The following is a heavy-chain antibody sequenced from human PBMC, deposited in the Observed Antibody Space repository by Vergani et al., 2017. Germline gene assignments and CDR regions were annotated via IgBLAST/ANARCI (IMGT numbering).Heavy chain of an antibody. V-gene: IGHV2-5*04. J-gene: IGHJ6*03. D-gene: IGHD1-7*01. CDR2: IYWNDDQ. CDR3: VCRKTGCGTTGYLYPFLYYDCMDV. CDR1: GFSLNTRGVS. Sequence: QITLKESGPTLVKPTQTLTLTCTFSGFSLNTRGVSVAWIRQPPGKALDWLALIYWNDDQHYSPSLNNRVTITKDTSKNQVVLTVTNMDYVDTGTYYCVCRKTGCGTTGYLYPFLYYDCMDVWGKGTTVTVSS.